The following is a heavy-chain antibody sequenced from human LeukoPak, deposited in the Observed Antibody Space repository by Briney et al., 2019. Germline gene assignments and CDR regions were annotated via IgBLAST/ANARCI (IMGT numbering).Heavy chain of an antibody. D-gene: IGHD6-19*01. V-gene: IGHV4-30-2*01. CDR2: IYHSGST. J-gene: IGHJ3*02. Sequence: SETLSLICTVSGGSISSGGYYWSWIRQPPGKGLEWIGYIYHSGSTYYNPSLKSRVTISVDRSKNQFSLKLSSVTAADTAVYYCAKPRISSGWGSDAFDIWGQGTMVTVSS. CDR1: GGSISSGGYY. CDR3: AKPRISSGWGSDAFDI.